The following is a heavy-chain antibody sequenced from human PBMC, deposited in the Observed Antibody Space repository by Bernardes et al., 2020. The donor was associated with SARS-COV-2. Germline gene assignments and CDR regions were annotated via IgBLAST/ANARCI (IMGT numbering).Heavy chain of an antibody. V-gene: IGHV4-39*01. CDR3: ASLSIAARPGPLGFENYYYGMDV. J-gene: IGHJ6*02. CDR2: IYYSGST. CDR1: GGSISSSSYY. Sequence: SETLSLTCTVSGGSISSSSYYWGWIRQPPGKGLEWIGSIYYSGSTYYNPSLKSRVTISVDTSKNQFSLKLSSVTAADTAVYYCASLSIAARPGPLGFENYYYGMDVWGQGTLVTVSS. D-gene: IGHD6-6*01.